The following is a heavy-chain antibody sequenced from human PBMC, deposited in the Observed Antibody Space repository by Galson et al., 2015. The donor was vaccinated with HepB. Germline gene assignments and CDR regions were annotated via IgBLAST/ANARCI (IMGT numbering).Heavy chain of an antibody. J-gene: IGHJ5*02. CDR1: GGSISSYY. Sequence: SETLSLTCTVSGGSISSYYWSWIRQPPGKGLEWIGYIYYSGSTNYNPSLKSRVTISVDTSKNQFSLKLSSVTAADTAVYYCARHHGAAVGSGWYAPENWFDPWGQGTLVTVSS. V-gene: IGHV4-59*08. CDR2: IYYSGST. CDR3: ARHHGAAVGSGWYAPENWFDP. D-gene: IGHD6-19*01.